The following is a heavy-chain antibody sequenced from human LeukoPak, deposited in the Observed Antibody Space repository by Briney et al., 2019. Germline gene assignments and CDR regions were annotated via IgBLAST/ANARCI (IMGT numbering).Heavy chain of an antibody. V-gene: IGHV4-61*08. D-gene: IGHD2-15*01. CDR2: IDHSGST. CDR1: GGSISSGGYS. Sequence: SETLSLTCAVSGGSISSGGYSWSWIRQPPGKGLEWIGEIDHSGSTNYNPSLKSRVTISLDTSKNQFSLKLSSVTAADTALYYCAKRRFVVVGARQPIDYWGQGTLVTVSS. CDR3: AKRRFVVVGARQPIDY. J-gene: IGHJ4*02.